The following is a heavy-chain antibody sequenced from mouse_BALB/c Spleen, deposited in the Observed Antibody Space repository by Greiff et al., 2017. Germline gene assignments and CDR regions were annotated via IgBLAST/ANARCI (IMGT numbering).Heavy chain of an antibody. V-gene: IGHV14-4*02. CDR2: IDPENGDT. CDR3: NARRAGFAY. CDR1: GFNITDYY. J-gene: IGHJ3*01. Sequence: EVQLQQSGAELVRSGASVKLSCTASGFNITDYYMHWVKQRPEQGLEWIGWIDPENGDTEYAPKFQGKATMTADTSSNTAYLQLSSLTSEDTAVYYCNARRAGFAYWGQGTLVTVSA. D-gene: IGHD3-3*01.